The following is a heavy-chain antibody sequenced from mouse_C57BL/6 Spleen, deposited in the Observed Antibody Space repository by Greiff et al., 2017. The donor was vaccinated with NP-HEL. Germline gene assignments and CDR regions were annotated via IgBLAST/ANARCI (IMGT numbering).Heavy chain of an antibody. J-gene: IGHJ2*01. CDR3: ARVDYDKDYFDY. CDR1: GYTFTDYN. CDR2: INPNNGGT. Sequence: VHVKQSGPELVKPGASVKMSCKASGYTFTDYNMHWVKQSHGKSLEWIGYINPNNGGTSYNQKFKGKATLTVNKSSSTAYMELRSLTSEDSAVYYCARVDYDKDYFDYWGQGTTLTVSS. D-gene: IGHD2-4*01. V-gene: IGHV1-22*01.